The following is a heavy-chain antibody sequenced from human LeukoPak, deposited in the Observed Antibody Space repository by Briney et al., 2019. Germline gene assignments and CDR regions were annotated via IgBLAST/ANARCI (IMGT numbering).Heavy chain of an antibody. CDR3: AKENSGWPYYFDY. J-gene: IGHJ4*02. Sequence: GGSLRLSCAASGFTFDDYAMHWVRQAPGKGLEWVSGISWNSGSIGYADSVKGRFTISRDNAKNSLYLQMNSLRAEDTALYYCAKENSGWPYYFDYWGQGTLVTVSS. CDR1: GFTFDDYA. D-gene: IGHD6-19*01. V-gene: IGHV3-9*01. CDR2: ISWNSGSI.